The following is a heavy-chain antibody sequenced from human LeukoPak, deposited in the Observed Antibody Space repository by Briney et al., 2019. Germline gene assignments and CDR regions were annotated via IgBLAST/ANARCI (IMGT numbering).Heavy chain of an antibody. D-gene: IGHD3-22*01. CDR2: IYHSGST. CDR1: GGSISSGGYS. J-gene: IGHJ4*02. V-gene: IGHV4-30-2*01. Sequence: SQTLSLTCAVSGGSISSGGYSWSWIRQPPGKGLEWIGYIYHSGSTYYNPSLKSRVTISVDRSKNQFSLKLSSVTAADTAVYYCARAQSSGYYSYYFDYWGQGTLVTVPS. CDR3: ARAQSSGYYSYYFDY.